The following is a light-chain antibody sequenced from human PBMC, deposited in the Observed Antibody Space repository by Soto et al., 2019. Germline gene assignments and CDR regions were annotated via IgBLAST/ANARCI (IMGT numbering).Light chain of an antibody. V-gene: IGLV2-14*03. CDR3: SSYTSSGTVV. Sequence: QSVLTQPASVSGSPGQSITISCTGTSSDVGGYNYVSWYQHHPGKAPKLMLYDVTNRPSGVSNRFSGSKSGNTASLTISGLQAEDEADYYCSSYTSSGTVVFGGGTQLTVL. CDR1: SSDVGGYNY. J-gene: IGLJ2*01. CDR2: DVT.